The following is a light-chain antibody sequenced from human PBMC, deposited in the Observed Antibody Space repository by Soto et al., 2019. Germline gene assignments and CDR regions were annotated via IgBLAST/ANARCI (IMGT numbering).Light chain of an antibody. CDR3: QQYNNWPRT. Sequence: EIVMTQSPATLSVSPGERATLSGRAGQRFSGNLSWYQQKPGQAPRLLLYGPSTRATGIPARFSGSRSGTEFTLTISSLQSEDFAVYYCQQYNNWPRTFGQGTKVEIK. V-gene: IGKV3-15*01. CDR2: GPS. CDR1: QRFSGN. J-gene: IGKJ1*01.